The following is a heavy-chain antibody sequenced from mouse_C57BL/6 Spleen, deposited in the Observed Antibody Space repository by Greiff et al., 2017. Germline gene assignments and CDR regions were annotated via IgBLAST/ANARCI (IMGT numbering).Heavy chain of an antibody. D-gene: IGHD1-1*01. Sequence: DVHLVESGPGLVKPSQSLSLTCSVTGYSITSGYYWNWIRQFPGNKLEWMGYISYDGSNNYNPSLKNRISITRDTSKNQFFLKLNSVTTEDTATYYCARASYYYFDYWGQGTTLTVSS. J-gene: IGHJ2*01. CDR3: ARASYYYFDY. CDR1: GYSITSGYY. V-gene: IGHV3-6*01. CDR2: ISYDGSN.